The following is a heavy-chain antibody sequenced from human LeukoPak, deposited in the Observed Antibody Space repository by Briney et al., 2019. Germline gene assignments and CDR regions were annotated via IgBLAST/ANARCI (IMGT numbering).Heavy chain of an antibody. J-gene: IGHJ4*02. D-gene: IGHD6-13*01. CDR3: ARRIAVSATFDH. CDR2: IYSGDSET. V-gene: IGHV5-51*01. CDR1: GYSFSSYW. Sequence: GESLKISCKGSGYSFSSYWIGWVRQMPGKGLEWMGIIYSGDSETRYSPSFQGQVTISAHKSISTAYLQWSSLKSADTAMYYCARRIAVSATFDHWGQGTLVTVSS.